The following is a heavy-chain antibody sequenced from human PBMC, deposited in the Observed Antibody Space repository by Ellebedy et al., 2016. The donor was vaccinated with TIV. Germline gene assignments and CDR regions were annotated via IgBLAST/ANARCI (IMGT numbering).Heavy chain of an antibody. J-gene: IGHJ6*04. CDR1: GFTVSSNY. CDR2: IYGGGNT. D-gene: IGHD6-19*01. CDR3: ARARGWYGTDGMDV. Sequence: GESLKISCAASGFTVSSNYMSWVRRAPGQGLGWVSVIYGGGNTDYAEHVEGRFTISRDNSKKTVYLQMNSLRAEDTDVYYCARARGWYGTDGMDVWGEGTTVTVSS. V-gene: IGHV3-53*01.